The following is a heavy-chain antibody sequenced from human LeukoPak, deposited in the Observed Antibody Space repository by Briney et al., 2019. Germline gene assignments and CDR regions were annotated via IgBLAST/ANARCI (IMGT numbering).Heavy chain of an antibody. D-gene: IGHD6-19*01. V-gene: IGHV3-48*03. CDR2: ISSSGSTI. CDR1: GFTFSSCE. CDR3: ARVSGWYRDSYYYMDV. J-gene: IGHJ6*03. Sequence: GGSLRLSCAASGFTFSSCEMNWVRQAPGKGLEWVSYISSSGSTIYYADSVKGRFTISRDNAKNSLYLQMNSLRAEDTAVYYCARVSGWYRDSYYYMDVWGKGTTVTISS.